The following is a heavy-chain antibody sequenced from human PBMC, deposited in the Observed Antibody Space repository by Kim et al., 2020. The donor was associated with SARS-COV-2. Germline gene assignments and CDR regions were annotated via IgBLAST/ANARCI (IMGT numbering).Heavy chain of an antibody. CDR3: ARDSSSWYARGWFDP. J-gene: IGHJ5*01. V-gene: IGHV3-33*01. CDR1: GFTFSSYG. CDR2: IWYDGSNK. D-gene: IGHD6-13*01. Sequence: GGSLRLSCAASGFTFSSYGMHWVRQAPGKGLEWVAVIWYDGSNKYYADSVKGRFTISRDNSKNTLYLQMNSLRAEDTAVYYCARDSSSWYARGWFDPWGQGTLVTVSS.